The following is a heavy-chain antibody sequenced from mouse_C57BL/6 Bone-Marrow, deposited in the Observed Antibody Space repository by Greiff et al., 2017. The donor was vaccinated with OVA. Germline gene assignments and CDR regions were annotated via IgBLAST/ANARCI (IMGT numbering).Heavy chain of an antibody. D-gene: IGHD2-4*01. CDR2: IDPEDGET. Sequence: EVKLMESGAELVKPGASVKLSCTASGFNIKDYYMHWVKQRTEQGLEWIGRIDPEDGETKYAPKFKGKATITADTSSNTAYLQLSSLTSEDTAVYYCARWEITPYYFDYWGQGTTLTVSS. V-gene: IGHV14-2*01. CDR1: GFNIKDYY. J-gene: IGHJ2*01. CDR3: ARWEITPYYFDY.